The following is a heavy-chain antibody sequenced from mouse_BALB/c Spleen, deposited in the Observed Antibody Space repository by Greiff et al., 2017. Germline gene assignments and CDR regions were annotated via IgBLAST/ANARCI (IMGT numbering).Heavy chain of an antibody. J-gene: IGHJ4*01. CDR3: ARDPLLTGAMDY. D-gene: IGHD2-1*01. Sequence: VHVKQSGAELVKPGASVKLSCTASGFNIKDTYMHWVKQRPEQGLEWIGRIDPANGNTKYDPKFQGKATITADTSSNTAYLQLSSLTSEDTAVYYCARDPLLTGAMDYWGQGTSVTVSS. CDR2: IDPANGNT. V-gene: IGHV14-3*02. CDR1: GFNIKDTY.